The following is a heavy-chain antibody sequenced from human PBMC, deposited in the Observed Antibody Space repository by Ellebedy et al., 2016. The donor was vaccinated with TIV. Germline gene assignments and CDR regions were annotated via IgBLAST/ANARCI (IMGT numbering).Heavy chain of an antibody. Sequence: GGSLRLXXAASGFTFSSYGMHWVRQAPGKGLEWVAVIWYDGSNKYYADSVKGRFTISRDNSKNTLYLQMNSLRAEDTAVYYCAKVSLGIELRYFDWLSDLDYYYGMDVWGQGTTVTVSS. CDR1: GFTFSSYG. D-gene: IGHD3-9*01. CDR3: AKVSLGIELRYFDWLSDLDYYYGMDV. CDR2: IWYDGSNK. J-gene: IGHJ6*02. V-gene: IGHV3-30*02.